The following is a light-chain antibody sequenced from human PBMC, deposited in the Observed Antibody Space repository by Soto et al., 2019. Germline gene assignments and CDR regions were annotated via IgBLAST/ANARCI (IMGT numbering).Light chain of an antibody. V-gene: IGKV3D-15*01. CDR2: DAS. CDR3: QQYNNSLWT. J-gene: IGKJ1*01. Sequence: EIVMTQSPATLSVSPGERATLSCRASQSVSSNLAWYQQKPGQAPRLLIYDASNRATGIPARFSGSGSGTDFTLTISRLEPEDFAVYYCQQYNNSLWTFGQGTKVDIK. CDR1: QSVSSN.